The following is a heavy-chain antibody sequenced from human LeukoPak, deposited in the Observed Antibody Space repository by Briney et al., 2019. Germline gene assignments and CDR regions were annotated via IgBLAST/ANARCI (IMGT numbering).Heavy chain of an antibody. Sequence: GGSLRLSCTASGFTFSDYYMSWIRQAPGKGLEWVSYISSSGSTIYYADSVKGRFTISRDNAKNSLYLQMNSLRAEDTAVYYCAREQPLNAFDIWGQGTMVTVSS. D-gene: IGHD5-18*01. J-gene: IGHJ3*02. CDR3: AREQPLNAFDI. CDR2: ISSSGSTI. CDR1: GFTFSDYY. V-gene: IGHV3-11*01.